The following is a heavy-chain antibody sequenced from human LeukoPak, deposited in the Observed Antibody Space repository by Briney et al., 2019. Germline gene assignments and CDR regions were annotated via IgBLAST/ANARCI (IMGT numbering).Heavy chain of an antibody. CDR1: GDSITNYF. D-gene: IGHD2-15*01. J-gene: IGHJ4*02. CDR2: IYYTGNT. Sequence: SETLSLTCTVSGDSITNYFWSWIRQPPGKGLEWIGDIYYTGNTNYNPSLKSRVTISVDTSTNQFSLRLRSVTAADTAVYYCARGRVAYSAYYFDYWGRGTLVTVSS. V-gene: IGHV4-59*01. CDR3: ARGRVAYSAYYFDY.